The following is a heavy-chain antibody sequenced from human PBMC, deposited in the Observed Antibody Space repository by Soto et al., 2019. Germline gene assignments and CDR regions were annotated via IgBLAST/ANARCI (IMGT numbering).Heavy chain of an antibody. J-gene: IGHJ4*02. CDR2: IYYSGST. V-gene: IGHV4-59*01. CDR1: GGSISSYY. D-gene: IGHD1-26*01. Sequence: PSETLSLTCTVSGGSISSYYWSWIRQPPGKGLEWIGYIYYSGSTNYNPSLKSRVTISVDTSKNQFSLKLSSVTAADTAVYYCARGLITGSQYSGGRYYFDSWGQGTQVTVSS. CDR3: ARGLITGSQYSGGRYYFDS.